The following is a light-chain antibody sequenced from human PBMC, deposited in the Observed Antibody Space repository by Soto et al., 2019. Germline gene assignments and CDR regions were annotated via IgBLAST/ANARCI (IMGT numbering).Light chain of an antibody. J-gene: IGKJ2*01. V-gene: IGKV1-27*01. Sequence: DIQMTQSPSSLSASVGDRVTITCRASEDISDFLAWYQQRPGKIPNLLVYDASTLQSGVPTRFSGSGSGTHFTLTISSLQPEDVACYYCQEYHSLLYTFGQGTKVEIK. CDR3: QEYHSLLYT. CDR2: DAS. CDR1: EDISDF.